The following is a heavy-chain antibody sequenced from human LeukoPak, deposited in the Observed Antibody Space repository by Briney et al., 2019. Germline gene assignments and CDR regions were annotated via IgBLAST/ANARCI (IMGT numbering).Heavy chain of an antibody. CDR1: GGAITAYY. D-gene: IGHD4-23*01. J-gene: IGHJ5*02. V-gene: IGHV4-59*08. Sequence: SETLSLTCTVSGGAITAYYWSWLRQPPGKGLEWIVYIYYSGITNYNPSLKSRVTMSVGTSKNHFYLKLSSVTAADTAVYFCARRMSPGGWFGPWGQGTLVTVSS. CDR2: IYYSGIT. CDR3: ARRMSPGGWFGP.